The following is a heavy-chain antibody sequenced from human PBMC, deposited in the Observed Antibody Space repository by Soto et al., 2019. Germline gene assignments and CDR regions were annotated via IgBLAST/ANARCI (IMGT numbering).Heavy chain of an antibody. Sequence: EVQLLESGGGLVQPGGSLRLSCAASGFTFSSYAMNWVRQAPGKGLEWVSVISGSGGSTYYADSVKGRFTISRDNSKNTLYLQINSMRAEDTAVYYCARRGPGTYFDYWGQGTLVTVSS. CDR3: ARRGPGTYFDY. V-gene: IGHV3-23*01. D-gene: IGHD6-13*01. J-gene: IGHJ4*02. CDR2: ISGSGGST. CDR1: GFTFSSYA.